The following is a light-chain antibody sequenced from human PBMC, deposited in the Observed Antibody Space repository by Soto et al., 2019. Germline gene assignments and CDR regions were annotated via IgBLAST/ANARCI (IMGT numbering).Light chain of an antibody. CDR1: HSVSSSF. J-gene: IGKJ1*01. CDR3: HQYARPWT. Sequence: EIVLTQSPGTLSLSPGERATLSCRASHSVSSSFLAWYQQRPGQAPRLLIYGASNRATGIPDRFSGSGYGTDFTLTISRLEPEDFAVYCCHQYARPWTFGQGSKVEVK. V-gene: IGKV3-20*01. CDR2: GAS.